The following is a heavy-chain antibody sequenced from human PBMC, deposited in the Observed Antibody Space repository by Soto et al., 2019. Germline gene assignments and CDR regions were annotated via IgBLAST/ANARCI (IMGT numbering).Heavy chain of an antibody. J-gene: IGHJ3*01. CDR2: VYWDDDK. D-gene: IGHD2-2*01. CDR3: AHRYCSTSICTGRDAFDF. V-gene: IGHV2-5*02. Sequence: SGPTLVKPTQTLTLTCTFSGFSLSTSGVGVGWIRQPPGKALEWLALVYWDDDKRYNPSLKSRLTISKDTSKNQVVLTMTNMDPVDTATYYCAHRYCSTSICTGRDAFDFWGQGTMVTVSS. CDR1: GFSLSTSGVG.